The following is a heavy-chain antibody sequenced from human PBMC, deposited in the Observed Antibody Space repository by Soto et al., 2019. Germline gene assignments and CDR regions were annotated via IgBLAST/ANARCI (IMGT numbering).Heavy chain of an antibody. Sequence: GESLKISCKGSGYRFTSYWIGWVRQMPGKGLESMGIIYPDDSDTRYSPSFQGQVTISADKSINTAYLQWSSLKASDTAMYFCARGLTSTYRGTFDLWGQGTLVTVSS. CDR1: GYRFTSYW. CDR2: IYPDDSDT. D-gene: IGHD3-10*01. CDR3: ARGLTSTYRGTFDL. V-gene: IGHV5-51*01. J-gene: IGHJ4*02.